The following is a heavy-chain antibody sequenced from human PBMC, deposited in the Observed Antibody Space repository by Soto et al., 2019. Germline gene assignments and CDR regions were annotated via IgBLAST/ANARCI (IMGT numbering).Heavy chain of an antibody. D-gene: IGHD3-3*01. Sequence: QVQLVQSGAEVKKPGASVKVSCKASGYTFTGYYMHWVRQAPGQGLEWMGWINPNSGGTNYAQKFQGWVTMTRDTSISTAYMELSRLRSDESAVYYCARGGAYDFWSGYFQAQNNWFDPWGQGTLVTVSS. J-gene: IGHJ5*02. CDR1: GYTFTGYY. V-gene: IGHV1-2*04. CDR2: INPNSGGT. CDR3: ARGGAYDFWSGYFQAQNNWFDP.